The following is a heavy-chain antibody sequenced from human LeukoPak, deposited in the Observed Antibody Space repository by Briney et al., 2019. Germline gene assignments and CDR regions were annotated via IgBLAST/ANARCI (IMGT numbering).Heavy chain of an antibody. V-gene: IGHV1-18*01. J-gene: IGHJ6*02. D-gene: IGHD3-9*01. CDR3: ARDLPYYDILTGYQYYYYYGMDV. Sequence: ASVKVSCKTSGYTFSSYGISWVRQAPGQGLEWMGWISAYNDNTNYAQKLQGRVTMTTDTSTSTAYMELRSLGSDDTAVYYCARDLPYYDILTGYQYYYYYGMDVWGQGTTVTVSS. CDR2: ISAYNDNT. CDR1: GYTFSSYG.